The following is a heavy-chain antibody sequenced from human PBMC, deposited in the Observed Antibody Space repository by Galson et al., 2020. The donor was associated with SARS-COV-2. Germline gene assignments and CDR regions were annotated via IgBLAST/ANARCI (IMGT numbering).Heavy chain of an antibody. D-gene: IGHD2-2*01. J-gene: IGHJ4*02. CDR2: ISGGGLNT. Sequence: GASLKISCAASGFTFSNHAMNWVRQAPGKGLEWLSVISGGGLNTYYADSVKGRFTISRDNSRNTLYLQMNSLRAEDTAVYFCAKGPCPTSSSCYLVDYWGQGALVPVSS. V-gene: IGHV3-23*01. CDR3: AKGPCPTSSSCYLVDY. CDR1: GFTFSNHA.